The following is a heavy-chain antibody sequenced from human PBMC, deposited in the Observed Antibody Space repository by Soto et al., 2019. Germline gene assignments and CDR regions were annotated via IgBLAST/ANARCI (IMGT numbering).Heavy chain of an antibody. CDR2: ISSSGSTI. V-gene: IGHV3-48*03. D-gene: IGHD2-15*01. J-gene: IGHJ3*02. CDR1: GFTFSSYE. CDR3: ARVSIKLPAGNDAFDI. Sequence: SLRLSCAASGFTFSSYEMNWVRQAPGKGLEWVSYISSSGSTIYYADSVKGRFTISRDNAKSSLYLQMNSLRAEDTAVYYCARVSIKLPAGNDAFDIWGQGTMVTVSS.